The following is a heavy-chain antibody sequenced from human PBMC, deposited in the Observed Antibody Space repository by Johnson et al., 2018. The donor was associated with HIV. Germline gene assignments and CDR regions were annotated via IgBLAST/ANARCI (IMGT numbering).Heavy chain of an antibody. J-gene: IGHJ3*01. D-gene: IGHD6-13*01. CDR1: GFSVSNNY. CDR3: ARDGESQQLPLGDAFDV. V-gene: IGHV3-66*01. CDR2: LYSGGNT. Sequence: VQLVESGGGLVQSGGSLRLSCGASGFSVSNNYMNWVRQAPGKGLDWVSVLYSGGNTYYADSVRGRFTLSRDNSKNTLYLQMSSLKVEDTAMYYCARDGESQQLPLGDAFDVWGQGTMVIVSS.